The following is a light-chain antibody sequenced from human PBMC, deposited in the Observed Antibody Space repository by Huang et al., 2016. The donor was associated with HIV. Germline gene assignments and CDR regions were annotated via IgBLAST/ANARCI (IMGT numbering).Light chain of an antibody. CDR1: QSLLHRNGNNH. CDR2: LGS. J-gene: IGKJ2*01. Sequence: DIVMTQSPLSLPVTPGEPASISCRSSQSLLHRNGNNHLDWYLQRPGQSPQVLIYLGSNRASGVPDRFSGSGSGTYFTLKISRVAAEDVGVYYCMQALQTPYTFGQGTKLEIK. V-gene: IGKV2-28*01. CDR3: MQALQTPYT.